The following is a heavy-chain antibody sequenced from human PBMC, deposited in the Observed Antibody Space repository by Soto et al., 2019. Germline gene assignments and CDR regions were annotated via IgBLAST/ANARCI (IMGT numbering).Heavy chain of an antibody. CDR1: GFTFSSYG. D-gene: IGHD1-26*01. CDR2: IWYDGSNK. Sequence: QVQLVESGGGVVQPGRSLRLSCAASGFTFSSYGMHWVRQAPGKGLEWVAVIWYDGSNKYYADSVKGRFTISRDNSKNTLYLQMNSLRAEDTAVYYCARDPIPSHPIVGARVGAFDIWGQGTMVTVSS. CDR3: ARDPIPSHPIVGARVGAFDI. V-gene: IGHV3-33*01. J-gene: IGHJ3*02.